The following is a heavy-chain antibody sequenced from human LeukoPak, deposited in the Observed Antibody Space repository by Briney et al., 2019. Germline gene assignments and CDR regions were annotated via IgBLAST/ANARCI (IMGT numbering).Heavy chain of an antibody. V-gene: IGHV3-30*04. CDR1: GFTFSSYA. J-gene: IGHJ4*02. CDR3: ARDSSGQGDY. CDR2: ISYDGSNK. Sequence: GGSLRLSCAASGFTFSSYAMHWVRQAPGEGLEWVVVISYDGSNKYYAGSVKGRFTITRYNSKNTLYLQMNSLGAEDTAVYYCARDSSGQGDYWGQGTLVTVSS. D-gene: IGHD3-22*01.